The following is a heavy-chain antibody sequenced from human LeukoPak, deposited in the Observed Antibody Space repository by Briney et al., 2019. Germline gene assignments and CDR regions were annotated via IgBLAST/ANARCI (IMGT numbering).Heavy chain of an antibody. J-gene: IGHJ6*03. CDR3: ARDYGTTVTTFYYYYMDV. Sequence: PGGSLRLSCAASGFTFSSYVMHWVRQAPGKGLEWVAIISYDGSNEYYADSVKGRFTISRDNSKNTLYLQMNSLRAEDTAVYYCARDYGTTVTTFYYYYMDVWGKGTTVTISS. V-gene: IGHV3-30*04. CDR2: ISYDGSNE. D-gene: IGHD4-17*01. CDR1: GFTFSSYV.